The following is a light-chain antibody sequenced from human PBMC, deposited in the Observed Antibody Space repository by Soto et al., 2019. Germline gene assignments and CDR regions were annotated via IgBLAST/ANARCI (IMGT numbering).Light chain of an antibody. Sequence: EIVMTQSPATLSVSPGERATLSYRASQSVGGNLAWYQQKPGQPPRLLIYAASSRPTGIPARFSGSGSGTEFTLTISSLQSEDFAVYYCQQYNNWPPWTFGQGTKVEIK. CDR1: QSVGGN. CDR2: AAS. J-gene: IGKJ1*01. CDR3: QQYNNWPPWT. V-gene: IGKV3-15*01.